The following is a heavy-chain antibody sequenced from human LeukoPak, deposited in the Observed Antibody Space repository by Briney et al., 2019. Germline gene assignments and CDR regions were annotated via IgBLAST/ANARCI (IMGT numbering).Heavy chain of an antibody. V-gene: IGHV3-49*03. Sequence: GGSLRLSCTASGFTFGDYAMSWFRQAPGKGLEWVGFIRRKAYGGTTEYAASVKGRFTISRDDSKSIAYLQMNSLKTEDTAVYYCTRADSPRSMVRGVITYLWGQGTLVTVSS. J-gene: IGHJ4*02. CDR1: GFTFGDYA. CDR3: TRADSPRSMVRGVITYL. CDR2: IRRKAYGGTT. D-gene: IGHD3-10*01.